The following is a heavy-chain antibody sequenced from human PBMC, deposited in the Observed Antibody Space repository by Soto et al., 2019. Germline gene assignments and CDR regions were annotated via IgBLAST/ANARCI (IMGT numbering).Heavy chain of an antibody. Sequence: ASVKVSCTSSVYTFTIYGIICVRQAPGQGLEWMGWISAYNGNTNYAQKLQGRVTMTTDTSTSTAYMELRSLRSDDTAVYYCARDSYDSSGYEDDAFDIWGQGTMVTVSS. CDR3: ARDSYDSSGYEDDAFDI. J-gene: IGHJ3*02. CDR1: VYTFTIYG. D-gene: IGHD3-22*01. CDR2: ISAYNGNT. V-gene: IGHV1-18*01.